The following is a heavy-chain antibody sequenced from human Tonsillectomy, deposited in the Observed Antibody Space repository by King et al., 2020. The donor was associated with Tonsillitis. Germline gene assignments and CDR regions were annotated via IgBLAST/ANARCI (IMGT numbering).Heavy chain of an antibody. J-gene: IGHJ5*02. V-gene: IGHV1-69*04. D-gene: IGHD6-13*01. CDR2: IIPILDIA. Sequence: QLVQSGAEVKKPGSSVKVSCKASGGTFSSYAISWVRQAPGQGLEWMGRIIPILDIANYAQKFQGRVTITAVKSTTTAYMELSSLRSEDTAVYYCARDHNGLYSSSWHLVNWFDPWGQGTLVTVSS. CDR3: ARDHNGLYSSSWHLVNWFDP. CDR1: GGTFSSYA.